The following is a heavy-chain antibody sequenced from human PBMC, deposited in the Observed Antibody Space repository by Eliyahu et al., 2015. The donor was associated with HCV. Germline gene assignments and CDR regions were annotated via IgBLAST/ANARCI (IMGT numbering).Heavy chain of an antibody. CDR3: ASGGGGIAVTGTGGWFDP. CDR1: GGSXXTXX. J-gene: IGHJ5*02. D-gene: IGHD6-19*01. CDR2: IHYSGST. Sequence: QVQLQESGPGLVKPSETLSLXCTVSGGSXXTXXWIWIRQPPGKGLEWIGYIHYSGSTNYXPSLKSRVTISIDTSKNQFSLNLTSVTAADTAMYYCASGGGGIAVTGTGGWFDPWGQGTLVTVSS. V-gene: IGHV4-59*01.